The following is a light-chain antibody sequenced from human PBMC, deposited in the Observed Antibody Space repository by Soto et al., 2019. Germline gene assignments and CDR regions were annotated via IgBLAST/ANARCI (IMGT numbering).Light chain of an antibody. CDR2: EVS. Sequence: QSALTQPASVSGSPGQSIIISCTGTSSDVGAFNYVSWYQQHPGKAPKLLIYEVSNRPSGVSSRFSGSKSGNTASLTISGLQAEDEADYYCSSYSSSSTVFGTGKKGTVL. CDR1: SSDVGAFNY. V-gene: IGLV2-14*01. J-gene: IGLJ1*01. CDR3: SSYSSSSTV.